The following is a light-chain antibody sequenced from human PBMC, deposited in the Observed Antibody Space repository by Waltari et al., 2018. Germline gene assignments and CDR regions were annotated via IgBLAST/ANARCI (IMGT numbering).Light chain of an antibody. Sequence: AIQVTQSPSSLSASVGDRVTLTCRASQAIRNDLGWYQQKPGMAPKLLIYAASRLEGGVPSRFSGSGSGTDFTLTISNLQPEDFASYYCMQDYSYPRTFGQGTKVEIK. CDR1: QAIRND. V-gene: IGKV1-6*01. CDR3: MQDYSYPRT. J-gene: IGKJ1*01. CDR2: AAS.